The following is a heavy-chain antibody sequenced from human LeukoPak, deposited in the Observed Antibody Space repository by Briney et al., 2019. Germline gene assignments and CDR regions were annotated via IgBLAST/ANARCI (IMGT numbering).Heavy chain of an antibody. Sequence: GGSLRLSCAASGFTFDDYAMHWVRQAPGKGLEWVSGISWNSGSIGYADSVKGRFTISRDNAKNSLYLQMNSLRAEDTAVYYCAIGSIYCSSTSCSPFDSWGQGTLVTVSS. V-gene: IGHV3-9*01. CDR3: AIGSIYCSSTSCSPFDS. D-gene: IGHD2-2*01. CDR1: GFTFDDYA. J-gene: IGHJ4*02. CDR2: ISWNSGSI.